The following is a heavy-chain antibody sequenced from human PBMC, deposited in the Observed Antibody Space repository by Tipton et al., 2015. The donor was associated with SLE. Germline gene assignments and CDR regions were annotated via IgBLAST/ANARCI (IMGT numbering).Heavy chain of an antibody. J-gene: IGHJ6*02. CDR3: ARDMTTVTGGYYYSMDV. CDR2: IYYSGST. D-gene: IGHD4-17*01. CDR1: GGSISSSSYY. V-gene: IGHV4-39*07. Sequence: TLSLTCTVSGGSISSSSYYWGWIRQPPGKGLEWIGSIYYSGSTYYNPSLKSRVTISVDTSKNQFSLKLSSVTAADTAVYYCARDMTTVTGGYYYSMDVWGQGTTVTVSS.